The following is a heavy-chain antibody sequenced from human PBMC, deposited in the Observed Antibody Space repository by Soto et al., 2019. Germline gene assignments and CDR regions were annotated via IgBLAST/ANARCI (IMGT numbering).Heavy chain of an antibody. D-gene: IGHD2-15*01. V-gene: IGHV3-74*01. CDR3: ARGDCVGGTCYSVAGSFYYYMDV. Sequence: EVQLVESGGGLVQPGGSLRLSCAASGFTFSNYWMYWVRQAPGKGLVWVSRINSDGSVSSYADSMKGRLTISRDNVKNTLYLQKDSLRAEDTAVYYCARGDCVGGTCYSVAGSFYYYMDVWGKGTTVTVFS. J-gene: IGHJ6*03. CDR1: GFTFSNYW. CDR2: INSDGSVS.